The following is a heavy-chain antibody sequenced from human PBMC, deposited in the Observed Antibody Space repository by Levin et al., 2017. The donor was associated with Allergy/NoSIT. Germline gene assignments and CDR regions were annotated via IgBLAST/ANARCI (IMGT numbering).Heavy chain of an antibody. CDR2: INLSGTT. V-gene: IGHV4-34*01. CDR1: GESFRGYF. CDR3: ARGGEVPAQYFFDY. J-gene: IGHJ4*02. D-gene: IGHD2-2*01. Sequence: SETLSLTCAVSGESFRGYFWTWIRQSPGRGLEWLGQINLSGTTTYNPSLKSRITMSVDATRKRFSLTLYSVTAADTALYFCARGGEVPAQYFFDYWGQGSPVIVSS.